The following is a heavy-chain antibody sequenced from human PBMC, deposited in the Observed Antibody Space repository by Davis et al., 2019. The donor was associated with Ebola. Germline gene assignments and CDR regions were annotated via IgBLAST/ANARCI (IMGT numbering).Heavy chain of an antibody. D-gene: IGHD2-21*02. CDR1: GFTFSDYY. V-gene: IGHV3-11*06. CDR2: ISSSSSYT. J-gene: IGHJ4*02. CDR3: ARDCGGDCYFDY. Sequence: GESLKISCAASGFTFSDYYMSWIRQAPGKGLEWVSYISSSSSYTNYADSVKGRFTISRDNAKNSLYLQMNSLRAEDTAVYYCARDCGGDCYFDYWGQGTLVTVSS.